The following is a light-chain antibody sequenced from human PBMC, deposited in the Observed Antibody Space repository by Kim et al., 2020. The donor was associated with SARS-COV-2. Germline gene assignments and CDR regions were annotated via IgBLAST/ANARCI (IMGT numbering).Light chain of an antibody. CDR1: DSNIGRNF. J-gene: IGLJ2*01. Sequence: GQRVTISCSGSDSNIGRNFVSWYQHLPGTAPKLLIHDNNERPSEITDRFSGSKSGTSATLGITGLQTGDEATYYCATWDSSLNAAVFGGGTQLTVL. CDR3: ATWDSSLNAAV. V-gene: IGLV1-51*01. CDR2: DNN.